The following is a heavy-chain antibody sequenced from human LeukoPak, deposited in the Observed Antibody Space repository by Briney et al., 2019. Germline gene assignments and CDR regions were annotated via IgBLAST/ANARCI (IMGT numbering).Heavy chain of an antibody. CDR1: GGSISSSSYY. D-gene: IGHD3-3*01. Sequence: PSETLSLTCTVSGGSISSSSYYWGGIRQPPGKGLEWIGSIYYSGSTYYNPSLKSRVTISVDTSKNQFSLKLSSVTAADTAVYYCASSITIFGVVIRFDYWGQGTLVTVSS. J-gene: IGHJ4*02. V-gene: IGHV4-39*01. CDR2: IYYSGST. CDR3: ASSITIFGVVIRFDY.